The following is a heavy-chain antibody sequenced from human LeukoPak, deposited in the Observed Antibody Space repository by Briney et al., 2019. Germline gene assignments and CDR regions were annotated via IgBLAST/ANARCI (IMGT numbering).Heavy chain of an antibody. CDR2: IYSSGKT. CDR3: ARLRWQLVGPYFDY. Sequence: TSESLSLTCSFSGDSISTYYWSWIRQSPGKGLEWIGHIYSSGKTDYNSSLKSRVTISVDTSKSQFSLRPSSVTATDTAVYYCARLRWQLVGPYFDYWGQGILVTVSS. CDR1: GDSISTYY. V-gene: IGHV4-59*01. D-gene: IGHD1-26*01. J-gene: IGHJ4*02.